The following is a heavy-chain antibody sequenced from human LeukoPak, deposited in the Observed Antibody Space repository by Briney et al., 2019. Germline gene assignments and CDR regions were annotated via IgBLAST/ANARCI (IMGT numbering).Heavy chain of an antibody. CDR3: ARFVGACSGGSCYSDY. J-gene: IGHJ4*02. D-gene: IGHD2-15*01. V-gene: IGHV5-51*01. Sequence: GESLKISCKGSRYSFTSYWIGWVRRMPGKGLEWMGIIYPGDSDTRYSPSFQGQVTISADKSISTAYLQWNSLKASGTAMYYCARFVGACSGGSCYSDYWGQGTLVTVSS. CDR2: IYPGDSDT. CDR1: RYSFTSYW.